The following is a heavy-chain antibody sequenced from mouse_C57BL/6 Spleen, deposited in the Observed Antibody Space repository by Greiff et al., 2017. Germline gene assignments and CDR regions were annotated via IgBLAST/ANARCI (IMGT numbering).Heavy chain of an antibody. Sequence: EVQLQQSGPELVKPGASVKISCKASGYTFTDYYMNWVKQSHGKSLEWIGDINPNNGGTSYNQKFKGKATLTVDKSASTAYMEPRSLTSEDSAVYYCARDYGSSPFAYWGQGTLVTVSA. D-gene: IGHD1-1*01. J-gene: IGHJ3*01. CDR2: INPNNGGT. CDR1: GYTFTDYY. V-gene: IGHV1-26*01. CDR3: ARDYGSSPFAY.